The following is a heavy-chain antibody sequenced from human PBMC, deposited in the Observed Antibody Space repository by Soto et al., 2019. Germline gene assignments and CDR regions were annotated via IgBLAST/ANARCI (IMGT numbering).Heavy chain of an antibody. CDR1: GFTFSSYS. V-gene: IGHV3-21*06. D-gene: IGHD2-2*01. CDR2: ISRSSSSI. Sequence: EVQLVESGGGLVKPGGSLRVSCAASGFTFSSYSMNWVRQAPGKGLEWVSSISRSSSSIYYADSVKGRFTISRDTAENSLYLQMNSMRVEDTAVYYCARVERSWDAVLPAAMSDDYYYMDVWGKGRTVTVSS. CDR3: ARVERSWDAVLPAAMSDDYYYMDV. J-gene: IGHJ6*03.